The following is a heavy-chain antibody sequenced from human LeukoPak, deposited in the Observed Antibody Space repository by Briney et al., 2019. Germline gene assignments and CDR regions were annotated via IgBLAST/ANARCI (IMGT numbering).Heavy chain of an antibody. Sequence: GGSLRLSCAASGFTFSSCAMSWVRQAPGKGLEWVSAISGSGGSTYYADSVKGRFTISRDNSKNTLYLQMNSLRAEDTAVYYCAKARAITMVRGVIVNWGQGTLVTVSS. V-gene: IGHV3-23*01. CDR1: GFTFSSCA. CDR2: ISGSGGST. D-gene: IGHD3-10*01. J-gene: IGHJ4*02. CDR3: AKARAITMVRGVIVN.